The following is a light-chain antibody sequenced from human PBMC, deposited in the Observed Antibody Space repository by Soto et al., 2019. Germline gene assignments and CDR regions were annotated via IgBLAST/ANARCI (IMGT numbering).Light chain of an antibody. CDR1: QSVSSSH. CDR3: QQYGSSPRT. CDR2: GAS. J-gene: IGKJ1*01. Sequence: EIVLTQSPCTLSLSPGERATLSCRASQSVSSSHLAWYQQKPGQAPRLLISGASSRATGIPDRFTGSGSGTDFTLTISRLEPEDFAVYYCQQYGSSPRTFGQGTKVDTK. V-gene: IGKV3-20*01.